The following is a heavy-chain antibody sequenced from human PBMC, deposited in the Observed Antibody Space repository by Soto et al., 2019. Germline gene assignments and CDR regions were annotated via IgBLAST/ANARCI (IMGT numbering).Heavy chain of an antibody. D-gene: IGHD2-2*01. CDR2: MNPNSGNT. Sequence: ASVKVSCKASGYTFTSYDINWVRQATGQGLEWMGWMNPNSGNTGYAQKFQGRVTMTRNTSISTAYMELSSLRSEDTAVYYCARVKSVRYCSSTSCYRTDSNYYYYMDVWGKGTTVTVSS. CDR1: GYTFTSYD. CDR3: ARVKSVRYCSSTSCYRTDSNYYYYMDV. J-gene: IGHJ6*03. V-gene: IGHV1-8*01.